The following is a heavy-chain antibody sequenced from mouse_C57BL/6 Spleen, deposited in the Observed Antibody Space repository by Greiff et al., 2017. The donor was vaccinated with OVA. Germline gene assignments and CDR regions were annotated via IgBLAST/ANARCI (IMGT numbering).Heavy chain of an antibody. V-gene: IGHV1-20*01. J-gene: IGHJ4*01. D-gene: IGHD1-1*01. CDR1: GYSFTGYF. CDR3: ARRVHYYGSSWAMDY. CDR2: INPYNGDT. Sequence: VQLQQSGPELVKPGDSVKISCKASGYSFTGYFMNWVMQSHGKSLEWIGRINPYNGDTFYNQKFKGQATLTVDKSSSTAHMELRSLTSEDSAVYYCARRVHYYGSSWAMDYWGQGTSVTVSS.